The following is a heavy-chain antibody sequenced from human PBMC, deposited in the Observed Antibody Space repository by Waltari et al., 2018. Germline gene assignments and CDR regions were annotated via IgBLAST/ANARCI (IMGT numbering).Heavy chain of an antibody. V-gene: IGHV4-39*07. CDR2: IYYSGST. Sequence: QLQLQESGPGLVKPSETLSLTCTVSGGSISSSSYYWGWIRQPPGKGLEWIGRIYYSGSTYYNPSLKSRVTISVDTSKNQFSLKLSSVTAADTAVYYCARGEGWYSYGHFDYWGQGTLVTVSS. J-gene: IGHJ4*02. CDR1: GGSISSSSYY. D-gene: IGHD5-18*01. CDR3: ARGEGWYSYGHFDY.